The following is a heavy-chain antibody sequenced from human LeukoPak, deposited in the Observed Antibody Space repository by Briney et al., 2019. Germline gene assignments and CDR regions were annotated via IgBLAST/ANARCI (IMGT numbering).Heavy chain of an antibody. D-gene: IGHD4-23*01. Sequence: PGGSLRLSCAASGFTFSTYAINWVRQAPGKGLEWVSAISGSGGSTYYADSVKGRFTISRDNSKNTVYLQMISLRAEDTAVYYCAVTPLDYWGQGTLATVSS. CDR3: AVTPLDY. CDR1: GFTFSTYA. J-gene: IGHJ4*02. CDR2: ISGSGGST. V-gene: IGHV3-23*01.